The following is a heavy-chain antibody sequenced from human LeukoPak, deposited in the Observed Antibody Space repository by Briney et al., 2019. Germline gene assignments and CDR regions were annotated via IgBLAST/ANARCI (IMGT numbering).Heavy chain of an antibody. J-gene: IGHJ4*02. CDR1: ELTVSSDY. CDR3: AREGGSSWYGMDY. D-gene: IGHD6-13*01. CDR2: IYSGGNT. V-gene: IGHV3-66*01. Sequence: GGSLRLSCAASELTVSSDYMSWVRQAPGKGLEWVSVIYSGGNTYYADSVKGRFSISRDNSKNTLYLQMDSLRAEDTAVYYCAREGGSSWYGMDYWGQGTLVTVSS.